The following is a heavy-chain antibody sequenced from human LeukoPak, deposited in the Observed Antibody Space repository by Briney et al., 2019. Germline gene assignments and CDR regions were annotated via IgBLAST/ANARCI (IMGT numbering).Heavy chain of an antibody. Sequence: GGSLRLSCAASGFTFSSYAMSWVRQAPGKGLEWVSAISGSGGSTYYADSEKGRFTISRDNSKNTLYLQMNSLRAEDTAVYYCAKAIVVVVAAAYFDYWGQGTLVTVSS. CDR2: ISGSGGST. V-gene: IGHV3-23*01. J-gene: IGHJ4*02. CDR3: AKAIVVVVAAAYFDY. D-gene: IGHD2-15*01. CDR1: GFTFSSYA.